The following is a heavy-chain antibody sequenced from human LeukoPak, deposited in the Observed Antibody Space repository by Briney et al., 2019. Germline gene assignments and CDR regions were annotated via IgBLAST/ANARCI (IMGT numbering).Heavy chain of an antibody. J-gene: IGHJ5*02. CDR3: ARAHKYRIAAAVEYNWFDP. CDR1: GGSFSGYY. V-gene: IGHV4-34*01. CDR2: INHSGST. Sequence: SETLSLTCAVYGGSFSGYYWNWIRQPPGKGLERIGEINHSGSTNYNPSLKSRVTISVHTSKNQFSLRLSSVTAADTAVYYCARAHKYRIAAAVEYNWFDPWGQGNLVTVSS. D-gene: IGHD6-13*01.